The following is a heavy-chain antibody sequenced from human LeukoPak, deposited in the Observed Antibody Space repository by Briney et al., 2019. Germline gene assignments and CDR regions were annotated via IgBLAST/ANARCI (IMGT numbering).Heavy chain of an antibody. CDR3: ARDRQYQLLYIRGDYYYYMDV. J-gene: IGHJ6*03. CDR2: IKQDGSEK. CDR1: GFTFSSYW. V-gene: IGHV3-7*01. Sequence: PGGSLRLSCAASGFTFSSYWMSRVRQAPGKGLEWVANIKQDGSEKYYVDSVKGRFTISRDNAKNSLYLQMNSLRAEDTAVYYCARDRQYQLLYIRGDYYYYMDVWGKGTTVTVSS. D-gene: IGHD2-2*02.